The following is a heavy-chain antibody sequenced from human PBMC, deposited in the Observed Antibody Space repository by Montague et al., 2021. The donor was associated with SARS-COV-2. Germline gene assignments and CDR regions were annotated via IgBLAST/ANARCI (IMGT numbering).Heavy chain of an antibody. V-gene: IGHV4-34*01. CDR1: GGSLSTYS. D-gene: IGHD3-10*01. Sequence: SETLSLTCAVHGGSLSTYSWNWIRQPPGKGLEWIGEIYHGGSTNYNPSLKSRVTISADTSKNQFSLKLTSVAAADTAVYYCARLGDGVVPSPILGVGPYYSYYYMDVWGKGTTVPVPS. CDR3: ARLGDGVVPSPILGVGPYYSYYYMDV. J-gene: IGHJ6*03. CDR2: IYHGGST.